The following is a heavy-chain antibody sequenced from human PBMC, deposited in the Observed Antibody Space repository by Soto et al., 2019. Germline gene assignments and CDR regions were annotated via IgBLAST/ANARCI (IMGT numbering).Heavy chain of an antibody. CDR1: GGSISSGGYY. CDR2: IYYSGST. CDR3: ARSPEATVTAVDY. Sequence: QVQLQESGPGLVKPSQTLSLTCTVSGGSISSGGYYWSWIRQHPGKGLEWIWYIYYSGSTYYNPSLKSRVTISVDPSKNKFSLKLSSVTAADTAVYYCARSPEATVTAVDYWGQGTLVTVSS. J-gene: IGHJ4*02. V-gene: IGHV4-31*03. D-gene: IGHD4-17*01.